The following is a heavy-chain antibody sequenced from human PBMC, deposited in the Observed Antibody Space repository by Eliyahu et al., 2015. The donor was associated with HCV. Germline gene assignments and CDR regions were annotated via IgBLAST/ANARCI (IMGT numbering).Heavy chain of an antibody. Sequence: TLSLSCTVHGGPFSAYSWSWIRQPPGKGLEWVGEITLSGSTNYNPSLKRRVTISMDKSKNQFSLMLNSVTAADTAVYYCAVVPAAVGSFYNWFDPWGQGTLVTVSS. V-gene: IGHV4-34*01. CDR3: AVVPAAVGSFYNWFDP. CDR2: ITLSGST. J-gene: IGHJ5*02. CDR1: GGPFSAYS. D-gene: IGHD2-2*01.